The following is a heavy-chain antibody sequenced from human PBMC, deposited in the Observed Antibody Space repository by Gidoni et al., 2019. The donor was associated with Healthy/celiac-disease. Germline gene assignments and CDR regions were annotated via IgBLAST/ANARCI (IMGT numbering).Heavy chain of an antibody. CDR1: GESFSGYY. Sequence: QVQLQQWGAGLLKPSETLYLTCAVYGESFSGYYWSWIRKPPGKGLEWIGEITHSGSTNYNPSLKSRVTISVDTSKNQFSLKLSSVTAADTAVYYCARGLPYYYYGMDVWGQGTTVTVSS. J-gene: IGHJ6*02. V-gene: IGHV4-34*01. CDR2: ITHSGST. CDR3: ARGLPYYYYGMDV.